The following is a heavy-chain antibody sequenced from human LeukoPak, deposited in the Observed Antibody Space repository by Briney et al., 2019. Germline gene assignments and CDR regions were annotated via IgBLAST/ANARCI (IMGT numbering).Heavy chain of an antibody. CDR2: IIPIFGTA. V-gene: IGHV1-69*05. CDR3: ASLATVVTDSRDY. CDR1: GGTFSSYA. D-gene: IGHD4-23*01. Sequence: SVKVSCKASGGTFSSYAISWVRQAPGQGLEWMGGIIPIFGTANYAQKFQGRVTITTDESTSTAYMELSSLRSEDTAVYYCASLATVVTDSRDYWGQGTLVTVSS. J-gene: IGHJ4*02.